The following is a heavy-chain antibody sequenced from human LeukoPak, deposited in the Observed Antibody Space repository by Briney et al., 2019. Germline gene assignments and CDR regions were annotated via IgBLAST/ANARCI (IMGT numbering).Heavy chain of an antibody. CDR2: IYTSGST. Sequence: KASETLSLTCTVSGGSISSYYWSWIRQPAGKGLEWIGRIYTSGSTNYNPSLKSRVTMSVDTSKNQFSLKLSSVTAADTAVYYCARDGYYYDSSGYSYYFDYWGQGTLVTVSS. J-gene: IGHJ4*02. CDR1: GGSISSYY. CDR3: ARDGYYYDSSGYSYYFDY. V-gene: IGHV4-4*07. D-gene: IGHD3-22*01.